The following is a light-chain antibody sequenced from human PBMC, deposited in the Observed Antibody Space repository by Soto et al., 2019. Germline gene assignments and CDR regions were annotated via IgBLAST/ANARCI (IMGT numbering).Light chain of an antibody. CDR2: SNN. Sequence: QSVLTQPPSASGTTGQRVTISCSGSSSNIGSNTVNWYQQLPGTAPKLLIYSNNQRPSGVPDLFSGSKSGTSASLAISGLHSEDEADYYCAAWDDSMNGYVFGSGTKVTVL. CDR3: AAWDDSMNGYV. CDR1: SSNIGSNT. J-gene: IGLJ1*01. V-gene: IGLV1-44*01.